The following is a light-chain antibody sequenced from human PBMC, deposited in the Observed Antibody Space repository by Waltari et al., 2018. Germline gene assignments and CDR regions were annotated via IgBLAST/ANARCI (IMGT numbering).Light chain of an antibody. CDR3: CSYTDGNTLV. J-gene: IGLJ2*01. CDR1: SSDVGSYNF. Sequence: QSALTQPASVSGSPGQSITIPCTGTSSDVGSYNFVSWYQQHPDKAPKLIIYKVSERPSGVSNRFSCSKSDNTASLTISGLQAEDEAHYYCCSYTDGNTLVFGGGTKLTVL. CDR2: KVS. V-gene: IGLV2-23*02.